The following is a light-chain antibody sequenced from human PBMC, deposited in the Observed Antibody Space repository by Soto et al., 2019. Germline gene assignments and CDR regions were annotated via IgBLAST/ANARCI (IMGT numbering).Light chain of an antibody. CDR3: QQSYNTPT. CDR2: GAS. J-gene: IGKJ1*01. V-gene: IGKV1-39*01. CDR1: QSIGTY. Sequence: DIQVTQSPSSLSAFVGDRVTITCRASQSIGTYLNWYHQKPGKAPQLLIYGASTLQSGVPLRFSGSGSGTHFTLTINSLQPEDFGTYSCQQSYNTPTFGQGTKVELK.